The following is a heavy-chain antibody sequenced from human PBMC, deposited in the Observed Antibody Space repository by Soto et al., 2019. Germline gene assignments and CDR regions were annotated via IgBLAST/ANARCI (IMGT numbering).Heavy chain of an antibody. Sequence: PSETLSLTCTVSGGSISSGGYYWSWIRRHPGKGLEWIGYIYYSGSTYYNPSLKSRVTISVDTSKNQFSLKLSSVTAADTAVYYCPIDRGPGDDRGAYYYGMDVWGQGTTVTVSS. V-gene: IGHV4-31*03. CDR1: GGSISSGGYY. CDR3: PIDRGPGDDRGAYYYGMDV. CDR2: IYYSGST. D-gene: IGHD5-12*01. J-gene: IGHJ6*02.